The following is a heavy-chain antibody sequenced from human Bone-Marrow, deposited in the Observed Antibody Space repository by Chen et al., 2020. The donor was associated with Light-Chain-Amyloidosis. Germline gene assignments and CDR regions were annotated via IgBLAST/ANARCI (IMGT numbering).Heavy chain of an antibody. D-gene: IGHD6-19*01. V-gene: IGHV3-43*02. CDR3: TRVPSYRRGWSR. Sequence: EVQLVESGGGVVQPGGSLRLSCAASGFSFDDYAMHWVRQAPGKGLEWVSLISGDAASTDYADSVMGRFTISRDNSKNSLYLQMNSLRTDDTALYYCTRVPSYRRGWSRWGQGTLVTVSS. CDR2: ISGDAAST. CDR1: GFSFDDYA. J-gene: IGHJ4*02.